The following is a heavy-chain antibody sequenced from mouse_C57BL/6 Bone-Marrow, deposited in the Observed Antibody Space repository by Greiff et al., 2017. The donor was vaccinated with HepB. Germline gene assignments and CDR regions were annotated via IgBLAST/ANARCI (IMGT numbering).Heavy chain of an antibody. CDR3: ASPNYGSSYVDYFDY. D-gene: IGHD1-1*01. V-gene: IGHV1-81*01. Sequence: VKLMESGAELARPRASVKLSCKASGYTFTSYGISWVKQRTGQGLEWIGEIYPRSGNTYYNEKFKGKATLTADKSSSTAYMELRSLTSEDSAVYFCASPNYGSSYVDYFDYWGQGTTLTVSS. CDR1: GYTFTSYG. CDR2: IYPRSGNT. J-gene: IGHJ2*01.